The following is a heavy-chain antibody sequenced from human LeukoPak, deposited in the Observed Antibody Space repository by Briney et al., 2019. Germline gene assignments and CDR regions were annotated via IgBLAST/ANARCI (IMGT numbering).Heavy chain of an antibody. CDR2: ISYDGSNK. D-gene: IGHD1-1*01. CDR3: AKDERYNWNDYYYYYMDV. Sequence: PGGSLRLSCAASGFTFSSYGMHWVRQAPGKGLEWVAVISYDGSNKYYADSVKGRFTISRDNSKNTLYLQMNSLRAEDTAVYYCAKDERYNWNDYYYYYMDVWGKGTTVTVSS. CDR1: GFTFSSYG. J-gene: IGHJ6*03. V-gene: IGHV3-30*18.